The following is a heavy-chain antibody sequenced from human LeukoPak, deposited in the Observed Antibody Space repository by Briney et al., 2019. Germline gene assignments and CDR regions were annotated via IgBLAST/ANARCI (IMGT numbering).Heavy chain of an antibody. CDR1: GGSFSGYY. J-gene: IGHJ2*01. CDR2: INHSGST. Sequence: PSETLSLTCAVYGGSFSGYYWSWIRQPPGKGLEWIGEINHSGSTNYNPSLKSRVTISVDTSKNQFSLKLSSVTAADTAVYYCARVPPSYWYFDLWGRGTLVTVSS. V-gene: IGHV4-34*01. CDR3: ARVPPSYWYFDL.